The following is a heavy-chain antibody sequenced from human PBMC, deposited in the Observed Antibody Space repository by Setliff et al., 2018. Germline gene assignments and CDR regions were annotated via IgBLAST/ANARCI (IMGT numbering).Heavy chain of an antibody. CDR3: ARDAHDYDSSENPIVDY. J-gene: IGHJ4*02. CDR2: INPNSGGA. Sequence: ASVKVSCKASGYTFAGYYMHWVRQAPGQGREWMGWINPNSGGANYAQKFQGRVTMTTDTSTSTASMELGSLRSDDTAMYYCARDAHDYDSSENPIVDYWGQGTLVTVSS. D-gene: IGHD3-22*01. CDR1: GYTFAGYY. V-gene: IGHV1-2*02.